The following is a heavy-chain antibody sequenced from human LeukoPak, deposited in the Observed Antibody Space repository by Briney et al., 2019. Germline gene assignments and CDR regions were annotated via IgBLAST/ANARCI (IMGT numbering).Heavy chain of an antibody. CDR3: ARGIAARPIDY. J-gene: IGHJ4*02. CDR1: GYTFTGYY. CDR2: MNPNSGNT. Sequence: ASVKVSCKASGYTFTGYYMHWVRQATGQGLEWMGWMNPNSGNTGYAQKFQGRVTMTRNTSISTAYVELSSLRSEDTAVYYCARGIAARPIDYWGQGTLVTVSS. D-gene: IGHD6-6*01. V-gene: IGHV1-8*02.